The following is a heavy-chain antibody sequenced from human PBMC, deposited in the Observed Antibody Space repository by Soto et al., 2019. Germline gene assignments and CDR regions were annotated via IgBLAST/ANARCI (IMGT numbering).Heavy chain of an antibody. Sequence: SQTLSLTFAISGDSVSSNSAAWNWIRQSPSRGLECLARTYYRSKWYNDYAVSVKCRITSNPATSKNQFSLQLNSANTQDTAVYYCVRDLITPKNISIFGVVITADYYGMDVWGQGTTVTVSS. CDR1: GDSVSSNSAA. J-gene: IGHJ6*02. V-gene: IGHV6-1*01. CDR2: TYYRSKWYN. CDR3: VRDLITPKNISIFGVVITADYYGMDV. D-gene: IGHD3-3*01.